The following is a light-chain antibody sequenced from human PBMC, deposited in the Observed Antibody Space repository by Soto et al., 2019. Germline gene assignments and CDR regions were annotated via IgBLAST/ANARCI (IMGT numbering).Light chain of an antibody. CDR1: SSDVGTYTL. Sequence: QSALTQPASVSGSPGQSITISCTGTSSDVGTYTLVSWYQHHPGKAPKLVIYEVNKRPAGVSKRFSGSKSGDTASLTISGLKAEDEADYYCSAYSGTTTFYVFGEGTKVTVL. CDR2: EVN. CDR3: SAYSGTTTFYV. J-gene: IGLJ1*01. V-gene: IGLV2-23*02.